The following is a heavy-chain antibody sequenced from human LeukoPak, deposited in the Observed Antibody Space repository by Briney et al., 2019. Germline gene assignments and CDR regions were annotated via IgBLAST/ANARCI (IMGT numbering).Heavy chain of an antibody. V-gene: IGHV3-21*01. D-gene: IGHD3-3*01. CDR1: RFTFSSYS. J-gene: IGHJ4*02. CDR3: AREEFWSGYPLYYFDY. CDR2: ISSSSSYI. Sequence: PGGSLRLSCAASRFTFSSYSMNWVRQAPGKGLAWVSSISSSSSYIYYADSVKGRFTISRDNAKNSLYLQMNSLRAEDTAVYYCAREEFWSGYPLYYFDYWGQGTLVTVSS.